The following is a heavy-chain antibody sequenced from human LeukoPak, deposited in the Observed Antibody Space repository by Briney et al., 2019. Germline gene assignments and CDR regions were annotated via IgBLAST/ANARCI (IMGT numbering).Heavy chain of an antibody. CDR3: VKRGGGDHGLDV. Sequence: GGPLRLSCAASGFTFSSYAIHWVRQTPGKGLECVAVISFDGSKKYYADFAKGRFTISRDDSKNTAYLQMNGLRVEDTAVFYCVKRGGGDHGLDVWGQGTTVTVSS. V-gene: IGHV3-30*18. J-gene: IGHJ6*02. CDR1: GFTFSSYA. CDR2: ISFDGSKK. D-gene: IGHD2-21*02.